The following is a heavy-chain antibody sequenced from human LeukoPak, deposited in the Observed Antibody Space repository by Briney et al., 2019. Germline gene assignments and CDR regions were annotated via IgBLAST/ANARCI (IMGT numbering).Heavy chain of an antibody. CDR3: AKDGGGYCSGGSCFTLYYFDY. V-gene: IGHV3-30*18. D-gene: IGHD2-15*01. Sequence: GGSLRLSCAASGFTFSSYGMHWVRQAPGKGLEWVAVISYDGSNKYYAGSVKGRFTISRDNSKDTLYLQMNSLRAEDTAVYYCAKDGGGYCSGGSCFTLYYFDYWGQGTLVTVSS. J-gene: IGHJ4*02. CDR2: ISYDGSNK. CDR1: GFTFSSYG.